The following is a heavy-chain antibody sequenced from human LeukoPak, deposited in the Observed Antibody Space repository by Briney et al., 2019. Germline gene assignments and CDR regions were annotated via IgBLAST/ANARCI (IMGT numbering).Heavy chain of an antibody. D-gene: IGHD6-13*01. V-gene: IGHV3-21*01. CDR1: GVTFSRYR. CDR3: ASRIAAAGTYWFDP. Sequence: GGSLRLSCAASGVTFSRYRMNWVRQAPGKGLEGVSSISSSSSYIYYADSVKGGFTISREKAKNTLYMQKRRLRAEDTAVYYCASRIAAAGTYWFDPWGQGTLVTVSS. J-gene: IGHJ5*02. CDR2: ISSSSSYI.